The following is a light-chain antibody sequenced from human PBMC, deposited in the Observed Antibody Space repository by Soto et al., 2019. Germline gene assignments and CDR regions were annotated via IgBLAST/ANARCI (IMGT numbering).Light chain of an antibody. J-gene: IGLJ1*01. Sequence: QSVLTQPASVSGSPGQSITISCTGSSSDVGAYNFVSWYQHHPGKAPKLILYEVTTHPSGVSSRFSGSKSGNTASLTISGLQADDEPNYYCSSYTSSNTPYVFGTGTKVTVL. V-gene: IGLV2-14*01. CDR2: EVT. CDR3: SSYTSSNTPYV. CDR1: SSDVGAYNF.